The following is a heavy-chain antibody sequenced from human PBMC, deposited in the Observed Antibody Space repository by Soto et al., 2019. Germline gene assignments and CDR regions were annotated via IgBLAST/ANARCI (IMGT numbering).Heavy chain of an antibody. D-gene: IGHD5-18*01. V-gene: IGHV5-51*01. Sequence: PGESLKISCNGSGYNFSRNWIGWVRQMPGKGLEWMWIIYPGDSDTRYSPSFQCQVTISADKSINTAYLQWSSLKASDSAIYYCARPFGDTAMVIDYWGQGTQVTVSS. CDR3: ARPFGDTAMVIDY. J-gene: IGHJ4*02. CDR2: IYPGDSDT. CDR1: GYNFSRNW.